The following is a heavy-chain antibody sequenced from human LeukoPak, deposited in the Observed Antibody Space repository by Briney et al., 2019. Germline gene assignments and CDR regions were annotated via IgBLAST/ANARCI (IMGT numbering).Heavy chain of an antibody. J-gene: IGHJ4*02. Sequence: PGGSLRLSCAASGFTFSIYAMSWVRQAPGKGLEWVSTLSGGGGSTYYADSVKGRFTISRDNSKNTLYLQMNSLRAEDTAVYYCAKDLGYCTNGVCYTAPYYFDHWGQGTLVTVSS. D-gene: IGHD2-8*01. V-gene: IGHV3-23*01. CDR3: AKDLGYCTNGVCYTAPYYFDH. CDR2: LSGGGGST. CDR1: GFTFSIYA.